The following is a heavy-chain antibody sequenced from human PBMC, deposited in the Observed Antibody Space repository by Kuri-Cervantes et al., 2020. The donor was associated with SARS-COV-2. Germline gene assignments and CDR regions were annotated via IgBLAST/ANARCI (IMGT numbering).Heavy chain of an antibody. CDR2: IYYSGST. CDR1: GGSISSSSYY. D-gene: IGHD1-26*01. CDR3: ARDSGGSYRDFDY. Sequence: GSLRLSCTVSGGSISSSSYYWGWIRQPPGKGLEWIGSIYYSGSTYYNPSLKSRVTISVDTSKNQFSLKLSSVTAADTAVYYCARDSGGSYRDFDYWGQGTLVTVSS. V-gene: IGHV4-39*07. J-gene: IGHJ4*02.